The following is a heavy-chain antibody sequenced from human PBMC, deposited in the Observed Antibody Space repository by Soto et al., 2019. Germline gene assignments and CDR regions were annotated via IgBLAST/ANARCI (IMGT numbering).Heavy chain of an antibody. D-gene: IGHD2-2*01. Sequence: QVQLVQSGAEVKKPGASVKVSCKASRYTFTSYDINWVRQATGQGLEWMGWMNPNSGNTGYAQKFQGRVTMTRNTSISTAYRELSSLRSEDAAVYYCARFILVPAGRDPVGYYGMDVWGQGTTVTVSS. CDR1: RYTFTSYD. V-gene: IGHV1-8*01. CDR2: MNPNSGNT. CDR3: ARFILVPAGRDPVGYYGMDV. J-gene: IGHJ6*02.